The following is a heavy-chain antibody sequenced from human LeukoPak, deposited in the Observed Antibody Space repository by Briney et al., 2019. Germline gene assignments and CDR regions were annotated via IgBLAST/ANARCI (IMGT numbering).Heavy chain of an antibody. CDR3: AKRFYYYGMDV. CDR2: IYHSGST. Sequence: KTGGSLRLSCAASGVTVSSNYMSWVRQPPGKGLEWIGEIYHSGSTNYNPSLKSRVTISVDKSKNQFSLKLSSVTAADTAVYYCAKRFYYYGMDVWGQGTTVTVPS. V-gene: IGHV4-4*02. J-gene: IGHJ6*02. CDR1: GVTVSSNY. D-gene: IGHD3-3*01.